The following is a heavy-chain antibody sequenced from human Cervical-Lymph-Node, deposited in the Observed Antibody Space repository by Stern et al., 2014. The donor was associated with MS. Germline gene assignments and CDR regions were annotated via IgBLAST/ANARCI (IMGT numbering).Heavy chain of an antibody. CDR1: GFTFSAYY. CDR3: ARADGSKDDY. Sequence: DQLVESGGGLVKPGESLRLSCQASGFTFSAYYMSWIRQAPGQGLERISFIGSRGAIIYSADSVRGRFTISRDNAKNSLYLQLNSLRAEDTAVYYCARADGSKDDYWGQGTLVTVSS. V-gene: IGHV3-11*01. J-gene: IGHJ4*02. D-gene: IGHD3-10*01. CDR2: IGSRGAII.